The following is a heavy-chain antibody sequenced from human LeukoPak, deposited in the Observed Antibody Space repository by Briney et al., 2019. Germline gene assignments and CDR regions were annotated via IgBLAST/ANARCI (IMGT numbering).Heavy chain of an antibody. V-gene: IGHV4-39*07. CDR1: GGSISSSSYY. J-gene: IGHJ4*02. CDR3: ARDGDGYNLYDY. CDR2: IYYSGST. Sequence: SGTLSLTCTVSGGSISSSSYYWGWIRQPPGKGLEWIGSIYYSGSTYYNPSLKSRVTISVDTSKNQFSLKLSSVTAADTAVYYCARDGDGYNLYDYWGQGTLVTVSS. D-gene: IGHD5-24*01.